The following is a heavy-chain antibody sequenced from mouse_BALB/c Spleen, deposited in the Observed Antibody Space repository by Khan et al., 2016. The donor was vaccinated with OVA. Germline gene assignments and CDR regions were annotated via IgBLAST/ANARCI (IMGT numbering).Heavy chain of an antibody. CDR2: IWSDGST. J-gene: IGHJ4*01. V-gene: IGHV2-6-1*01. Sequence: VQLKQSGPGLVAPSQSLSITCTISGFSLTNYGVHWVRQPPGKGLEWLVVIWSDGSTTYNSALKSRLTISKDNSKSQVFLKMNSLQTDDTAVYFCARQPYYHYNIMDYWGHGTSVTVSS. D-gene: IGHD2-10*01. CDR3: ARQPYYHYNIMDY. CDR1: GFSLTNYG.